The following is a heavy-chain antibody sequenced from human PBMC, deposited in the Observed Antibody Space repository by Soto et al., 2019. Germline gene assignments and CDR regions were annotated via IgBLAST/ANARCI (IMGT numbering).Heavy chain of an antibody. Sequence: GASVKVSCKASGYTFTSYYMHWVRQAPGQGLEWMGIINPSGGSTSYAQKFQGRVTMTRDTSTSTVYMELSSLRSEDTAVYYCARTPGELLLWYYFDYWGQGTLVTVSS. V-gene: IGHV1-46*01. J-gene: IGHJ4*02. CDR1: GYTFTSYY. CDR3: ARTPGELLLWYYFDY. D-gene: IGHD1-26*01. CDR2: INPSGGST.